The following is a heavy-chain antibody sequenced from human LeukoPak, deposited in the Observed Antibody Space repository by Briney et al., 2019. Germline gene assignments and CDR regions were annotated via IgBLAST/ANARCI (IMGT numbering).Heavy chain of an antibody. Sequence: SQTLSLTCAISGDTVSSNSAAWDWIRQSPSRDLEWLVRTYYRSKWYNDYAVSVKSRITINPDTSKNQFSLQLNSVTPEDTAVYYCARAGYCSSISCLPQYYYYMDVWGQGTTVTVSS. CDR2: TYYRSKWYN. D-gene: IGHD2-2*01. J-gene: IGHJ6*03. CDR3: ARAGYCSSISCLPQYYYYMDV. CDR1: GDTVSSNSAA. V-gene: IGHV6-1*01.